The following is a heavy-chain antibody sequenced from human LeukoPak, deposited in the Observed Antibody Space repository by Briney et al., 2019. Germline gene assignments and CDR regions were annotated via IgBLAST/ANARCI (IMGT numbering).Heavy chain of an antibody. Sequence: GGSLRLSCVASGFTFSSYWMHWVRQTPGKGLVWVAVISYDGSNKYYADSVKGRFTISRDNSKSTLYLQMNSLRAEDTAVYYCAKDGGYGLFFDYWGQGTLVTVSS. D-gene: IGHD1-26*01. V-gene: IGHV3-30*18. J-gene: IGHJ4*02. CDR2: ISYDGSNK. CDR3: AKDGGYGLFFDY. CDR1: GFTFSSYW.